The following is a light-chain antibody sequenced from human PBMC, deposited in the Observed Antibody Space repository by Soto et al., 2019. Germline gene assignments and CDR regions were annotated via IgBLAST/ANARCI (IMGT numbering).Light chain of an antibody. CDR2: DTF. V-gene: IGKV3-11*01. J-gene: IGKJ2*01. Sequence: EIVLTQSPATLSLSPGERATLSCRASQCVSSYLAWYQQKPGQAPRLLIYDTFHRATDIPARFSGSGSGTDFTLTISSLEPEDFAVYYCQQRYNWPPYTFGQGTELEIK. CDR1: QCVSSY. CDR3: QQRYNWPPYT.